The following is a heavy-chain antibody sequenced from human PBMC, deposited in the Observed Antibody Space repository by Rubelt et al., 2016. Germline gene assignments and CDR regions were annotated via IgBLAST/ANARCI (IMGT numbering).Heavy chain of an antibody. CDR3: ARERYSYGYRYYYYYGMDV. Sequence: QVQLQQWGAGLLKPSETLSLTCAVYGGSFSGYYWSWIRQPPGKGLEWIGYIYYSGSTNYNPSLKSRVTISVDTSKNQFSLKLSSVTAADTAVYYCARERYSYGYRYYYYYGMDVWGQGTTVTVSS. CDR2: IYYSGST. CDR1: GGSFSGYY. V-gene: IGHV4-34*11. J-gene: IGHJ6*02. D-gene: IGHD5-18*01.